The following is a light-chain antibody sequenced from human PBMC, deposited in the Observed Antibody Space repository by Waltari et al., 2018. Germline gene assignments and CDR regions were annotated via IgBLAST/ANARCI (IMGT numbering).Light chain of an antibody. CDR3: QQYATSPFS. V-gene: IGKV3-20*01. Sequence: ALTQSPGTLSLSPGDRATLSCRASQSLSSTYLAWYQQKPGQAPRLLIYGASSRATGIPNRFSGSGSETDFTLTISRLEPEDFAVYYCQQYATSPFSFGGGTKVETK. CDR2: GAS. J-gene: IGKJ4*01. CDR1: QSLSSTY.